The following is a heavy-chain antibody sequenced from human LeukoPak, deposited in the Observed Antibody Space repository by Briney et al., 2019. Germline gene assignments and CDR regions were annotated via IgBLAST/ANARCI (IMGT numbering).Heavy chain of an antibody. Sequence: SQTLSLTCAVSGGSISSGGYSWSWIRQPPGKGLEWIGYIYHSGSTYYNPSLKSRVTISVDRSKNQFSLKLSSVTAADTAVYYCARESYDFWSGYYTSGAFDIWGQGTMVTVSS. CDR1: GGSISSGGYS. V-gene: IGHV4-30-2*01. CDR3: ARESYDFWSGYYTSGAFDI. D-gene: IGHD3-3*01. CDR2: IYHSGST. J-gene: IGHJ3*02.